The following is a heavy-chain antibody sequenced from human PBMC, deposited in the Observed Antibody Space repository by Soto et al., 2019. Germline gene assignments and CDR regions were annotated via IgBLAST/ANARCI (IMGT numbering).Heavy chain of an antibody. V-gene: IGHV1-2*02. D-gene: IGHD1-1*01. CDR1: RYIFTAYF. Sequence: QVQLVQSGAEVKKPGASVKVSCKAPRYIFTAYFMHWVRQAPGQGLEWMGWINPNNGATHYGLSFQGRVTMTRDTSIRTAYMELSSPRSDDTAVYYCASHDPGARFDPWGQGTLVIVSS. J-gene: IGHJ5*02. CDR3: ASHDPGARFDP. CDR2: INPNNGAT.